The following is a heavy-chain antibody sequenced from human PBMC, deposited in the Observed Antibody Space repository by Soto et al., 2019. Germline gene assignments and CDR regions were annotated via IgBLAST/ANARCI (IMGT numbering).Heavy chain of an antibody. V-gene: IGHV3-21*04. CDR3: ARDTVAGTPVYGWFDP. CDR1: GFTFSSYA. CDR2: ISGDRAYI. Sequence: GGSLRLSCAASGFTFSSYAMSWVRQAPGKGLEWLSYISGDRAYIYYADSVRGRFTISRDNAENSLYLQMNSLRAEDTAVYYCARDTVAGTPVYGWFDPWGQGTLVTVSS. D-gene: IGHD6-19*01. J-gene: IGHJ5*02.